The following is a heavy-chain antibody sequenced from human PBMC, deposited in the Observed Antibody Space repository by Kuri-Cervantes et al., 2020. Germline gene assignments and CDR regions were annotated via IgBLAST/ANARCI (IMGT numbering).Heavy chain of an antibody. Sequence: GESLKISCAASGFTFSSYEMNWVRQAPGKGLEWVSYISSSGSTIYYADSVKGRFTISRDNAKNSLYLQMNSLRAEDTAVYHCVRSGHSGGRWRYYFDYCGQGTLVTVSS. CDR1: GFTFSSYE. V-gene: IGHV3-48*03. CDR3: VRSGHSGGRWRYYFDY. D-gene: IGHD2-15*01. CDR2: ISSSGSTI. J-gene: IGHJ4*02.